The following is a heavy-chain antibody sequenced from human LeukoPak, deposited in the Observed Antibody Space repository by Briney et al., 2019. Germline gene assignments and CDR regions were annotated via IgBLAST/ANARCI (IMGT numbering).Heavy chain of an antibody. V-gene: IGHV4-59*01. J-gene: IGHJ4*02. CDR1: GGSISSYY. D-gene: IGHD5-18*01. Sequence: SETLSLTCTVSGGSISSYYWSWIRLPPGKGLEWIGYIYYTGATYYNPSLKSRVTISLDTSKNQFSLKLSSVTAADAAVYYCARAGYSYGTGYYFDYWVQGALVTVSS. CDR3: ARAGYSYGTGYYFDY. CDR2: IYYTGAT.